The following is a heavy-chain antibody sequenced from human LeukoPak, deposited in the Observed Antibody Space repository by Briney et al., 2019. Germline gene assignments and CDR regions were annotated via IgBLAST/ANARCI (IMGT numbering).Heavy chain of an antibody. CDR3: ARANFLYCSSSTCLFDY. CDR1: GYTFTDYY. J-gene: IGHJ4*02. D-gene: IGHD2-2*01. Sequence: GASVKVSCRASGYTFTDYYMHWVRQAPGQGFEWMGWINPNDGDTSYAQKFQGRVTMTRDTSISTAHMEVSRLRSDDTAVYYCARANFLYCSSSTCLFDYWGQGTLVTASS. V-gene: IGHV1-2*02. CDR2: INPNDGDT.